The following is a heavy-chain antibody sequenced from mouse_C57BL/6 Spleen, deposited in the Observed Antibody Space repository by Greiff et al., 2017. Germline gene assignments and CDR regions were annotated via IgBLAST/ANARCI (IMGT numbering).Heavy chain of an antibody. CDR3: ARRRANWDDFDY. Sequence: QVQLQQSGPELVKPGASVKISCKASGYAFSSSWMNWVKQRPGKGLEWIGRIYPGDGDTNYNGKFKGKATLTADKASSTAYMQLSSLTSEDSAVYFCARRRANWDDFDYWGQGTTLTVSS. D-gene: IGHD4-1*02. CDR2: IYPGDGDT. J-gene: IGHJ2*01. V-gene: IGHV1-82*01. CDR1: GYAFSSSW.